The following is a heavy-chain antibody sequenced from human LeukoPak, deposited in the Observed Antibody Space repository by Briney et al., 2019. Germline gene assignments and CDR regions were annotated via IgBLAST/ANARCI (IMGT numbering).Heavy chain of an antibody. J-gene: IGHJ5*02. V-gene: IGHV4-34*01. CDR1: GGSFSGYY. CDR2: INHSGST. Sequence: PSETLSLTCAVYGGSFSGYYWSWIRQPPGKGLEWIGEINHSGSTNHNPSLKSRVTISVDTSKNQFSLKLSSVTAADTAVYYCARGRATGLDPWGQGTLVTVSS. CDR3: ARGRATGLDP.